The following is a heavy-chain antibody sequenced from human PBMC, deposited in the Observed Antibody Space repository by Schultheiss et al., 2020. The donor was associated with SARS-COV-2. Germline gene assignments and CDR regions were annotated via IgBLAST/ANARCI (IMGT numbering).Heavy chain of an antibody. CDR3: ASGITIGDKLYWLTAYLDD. CDR1: GYTFTGYY. CDR2: INPNSGGT. Sequence: ASVKVSCKASGYTFTGYYMHWVRQAPGQGLEWMGWINPNSGGTNYAQKFQGWVTMTRDTSISTAYMELNSLRVEDTAVKDCASGITIGDKLYWLTAYLDDWGQGTLVTVSS. V-gene: IGHV1-2*04. D-gene: IGHD2-8*02. J-gene: IGHJ4*02.